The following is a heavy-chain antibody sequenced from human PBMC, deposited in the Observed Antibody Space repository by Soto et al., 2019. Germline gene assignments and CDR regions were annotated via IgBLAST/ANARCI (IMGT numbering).Heavy chain of an antibody. CDR1: GYTFTSYA. J-gene: IGHJ6*02. CDR3: ARDLPITMIVVVSHGMDV. Sequence: ASVKVSCKASGYTFTSYAMHWVRHAPGQRLEWMGWINAGNGNTKYSQKFQGRVTITRDTSASTAYMELSSLRSEDTAVYYCARDLPITMIVVVSHGMDVWGQGTTVTVSS. CDR2: INAGNGNT. D-gene: IGHD3-22*01. V-gene: IGHV1-3*01.